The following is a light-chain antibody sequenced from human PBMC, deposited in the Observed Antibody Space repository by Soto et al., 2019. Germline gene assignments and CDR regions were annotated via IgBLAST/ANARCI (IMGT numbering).Light chain of an antibody. V-gene: IGKV3-20*01. Sequence: ESVLTQSPGTLSMSPGERATLSCRASQSVSSSYSAWYQQKPGQAPRLLIYGASSRATGIPDRFSGSGSGTDFTLTISRLEPEDLAVYYCQQYGSSPFTFGPGTKVYI. CDR2: GAS. CDR3: QQYGSSPFT. CDR1: QSVSSSY. J-gene: IGKJ3*01.